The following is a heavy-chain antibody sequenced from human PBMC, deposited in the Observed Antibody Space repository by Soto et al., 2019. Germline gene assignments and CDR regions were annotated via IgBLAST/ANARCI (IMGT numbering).Heavy chain of an antibody. CDR3: ARPLTASTTEDY. CDR1: GGSISSSIYY. D-gene: IGHD4-4*01. Sequence: SETLSLTCTVSGGSISSSIYYWGWIRQPPGKGLEWIGSIYYSGSTYYNPSLKSRVTISVDTSKNQFSLKLSSVTAADTAVYYCARPLTASTTEDYWGQGTLVTVSS. V-gene: IGHV4-39*01. J-gene: IGHJ4*02. CDR2: IYYSGST.